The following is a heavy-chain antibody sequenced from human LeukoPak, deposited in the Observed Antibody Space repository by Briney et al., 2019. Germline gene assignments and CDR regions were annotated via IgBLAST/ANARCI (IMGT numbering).Heavy chain of an antibody. V-gene: IGHV3-23*01. Sequence: GGSLRLSCAVSGFTFSSYAMSWVRQAPGKGLEWVSGISGSGSSTHYADSVKGRFTISRDNSKSMLYLQMNSLRVEDTAVYYCPSDYYGSGTSFFDYWGQGTLVTVSS. CDR1: GFTFSSYA. D-gene: IGHD3-10*01. J-gene: IGHJ4*02. CDR3: PSDYYGSGTSFFDY. CDR2: ISGSGSST.